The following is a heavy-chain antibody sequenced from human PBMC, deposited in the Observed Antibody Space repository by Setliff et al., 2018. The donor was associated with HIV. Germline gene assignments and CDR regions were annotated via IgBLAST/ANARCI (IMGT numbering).Heavy chain of an antibody. CDR3: ARGGSGGEQWLVRYFYYAMDV. CDR1: GGSFSGYY. CDR2: INHSGST. D-gene: IGHD6-19*01. V-gene: IGHV4-34*01. Sequence: PSETLSLTCAVYGGSFSGYYWSWIRQPPGKGLEWIGEINHSGSTNYNPSLKSRVTISVDTSKNQFSLKLSSVTAADTAVYYCARGGSGGEQWLVRYFYYAMDVWGQGTTVTVSS. J-gene: IGHJ6*02.